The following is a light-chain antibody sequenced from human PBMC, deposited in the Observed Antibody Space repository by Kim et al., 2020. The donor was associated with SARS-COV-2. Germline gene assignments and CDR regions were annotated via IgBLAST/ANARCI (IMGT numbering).Light chain of an antibody. Sequence: DIQMTQSPPSLSASVGDRVTITCRASQVITTYLNWYQQKPGKAPKLLIYAASTLRSGVPSRFSGSGSGTGFSLTISSLQPEDYAIYYCQQSYTTPLTFGGGTKLEI. V-gene: IGKV1-39*01. CDR3: QQSYTTPLT. CDR1: QVITTY. CDR2: AAS. J-gene: IGKJ4*01.